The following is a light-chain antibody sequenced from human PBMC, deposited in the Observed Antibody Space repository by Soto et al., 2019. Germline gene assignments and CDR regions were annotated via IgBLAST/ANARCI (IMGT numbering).Light chain of an antibody. Sequence: EIVLTQSPGTLSLSPGERATLSCRASQSVSSSYLAWYQQKPGQAPRLLIYGASSRATGIPDRFSGSGSGTDVTLTISRLGPGDLAVYYCLHYGSSRPYTFGQGTKLEIK. CDR2: GAS. J-gene: IGKJ2*01. CDR3: LHYGSSRPYT. V-gene: IGKV3-20*01. CDR1: QSVSSSY.